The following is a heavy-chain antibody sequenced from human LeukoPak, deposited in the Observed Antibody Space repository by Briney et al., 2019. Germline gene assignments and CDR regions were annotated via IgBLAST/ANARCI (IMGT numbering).Heavy chain of an antibody. CDR3: AHLGASGYFDY. CDR2: IYHSGST. Sequence: SETLSLTCAVSGGSISSSNWWSWVRQPPGKGLEWIGEIYHSGSTNYNPSLKSRVTISVDKSKDQFSLKLSSVTAADTAVYYCAHLGASGYFDYWGQGTLVTVSS. J-gene: IGHJ4*02. V-gene: IGHV4-4*02. CDR1: GGSISSSNW. D-gene: IGHD2-8*02.